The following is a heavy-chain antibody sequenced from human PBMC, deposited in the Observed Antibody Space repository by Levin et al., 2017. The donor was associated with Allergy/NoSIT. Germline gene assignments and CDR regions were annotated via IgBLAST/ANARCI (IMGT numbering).Heavy chain of an antibody. Sequence: GESLKISCAASGFTFSSYAMHWVRQAPGKGLEYVSAISSNGGSTYYANSVKGRFTISRDNSKNTLYLQMGSLRAEDMAVYYCARVQLWFSYGMDVWGQGTTVTVSS. CDR3: ARVQLWFSYGMDV. D-gene: IGHD5-18*01. J-gene: IGHJ6*02. CDR1: GFTFSSYA. V-gene: IGHV3-64*01. CDR2: ISSNGGST.